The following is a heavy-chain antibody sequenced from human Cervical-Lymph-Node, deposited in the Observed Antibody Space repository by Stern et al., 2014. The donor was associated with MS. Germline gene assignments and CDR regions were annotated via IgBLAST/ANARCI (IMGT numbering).Heavy chain of an antibody. CDR2: ISPYNGNP. V-gene: IGHV1-18*01. Sequence: QLVQSGAEVKKPGASVKVSCKASGYTFTSYDISWVRQAPGQGLEWMGWISPYNGNPTYAQKLQGRVTMTTDTSTSTAYMELRSLRSDDTAVYYCARMSERESTSDYWGQGTLVTVSS. CDR1: GYTFTSYD. CDR3: ARMSERESTSDY. D-gene: IGHD2-2*01. J-gene: IGHJ4*02.